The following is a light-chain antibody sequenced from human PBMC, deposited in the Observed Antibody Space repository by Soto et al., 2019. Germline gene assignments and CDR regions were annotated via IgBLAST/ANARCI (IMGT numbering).Light chain of an antibody. CDR3: QQYNSWPLT. V-gene: IGKV3D-15*01. Sequence: EIVMTQSPATLSVSAGDRATISCRASQSVSSNLAWYQQKPGQAPRLLIHDAYSRATGIQDRFSGSGSGTDFTLTIRSLQSEDFAVYYCQQYNSWPLTFGGGTKVDIK. CDR1: QSVSSN. J-gene: IGKJ4*01. CDR2: DAY.